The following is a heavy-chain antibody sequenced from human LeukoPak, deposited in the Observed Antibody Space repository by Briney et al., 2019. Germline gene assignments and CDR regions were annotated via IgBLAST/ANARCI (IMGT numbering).Heavy chain of an antibody. J-gene: IGHJ4*02. Sequence: GASVNVSCKASGYTFTSDYMHWVRQATGQGLEGMGIINPSGGSTSYAQKFQGRVTMTRDTSTSTVYMELSSLRSEDTAVYYCARGGTYYYDSSGYYEDYWGQGTLVTVSS. CDR3: ARGGTYYYDSSGYYEDY. D-gene: IGHD3-22*01. CDR1: GYTFTSDY. CDR2: INPSGGST. V-gene: IGHV1-46*01.